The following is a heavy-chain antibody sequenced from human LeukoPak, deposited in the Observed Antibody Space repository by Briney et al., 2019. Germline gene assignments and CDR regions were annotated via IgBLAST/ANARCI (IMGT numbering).Heavy chain of an antibody. J-gene: IGHJ4*02. CDR2: TYYRSKWYN. Sequence: QTLSLTCAISGDSVSSNSVAWNWIRQSPSRGLEWLGRTYYRSKWYNDYAVSVKGRITINPDTSKNQFPLQLNSVTPEDTAVYYCARDHCSGGSCHWRFDYWGQGTLVTVSS. CDR3: ARDHCSGGSCHWRFDY. V-gene: IGHV6-1*01. D-gene: IGHD2-15*01. CDR1: GDSVSSNSVA.